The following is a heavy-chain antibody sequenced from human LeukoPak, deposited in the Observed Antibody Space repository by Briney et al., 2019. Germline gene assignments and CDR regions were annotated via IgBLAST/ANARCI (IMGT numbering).Heavy chain of an antibody. CDR3: AGADSGSWFDP. J-gene: IGHJ5*02. Sequence: SETLSLTCHVSGGSISSDNYYWNWIRQPAGKGLEWIGRIYIGGTTNYNPSLKSRVTISVEKSKNQFFLKLSSVTATDTAVYYCAGADSGSWFDPWGQGTLVTVSS. V-gene: IGHV4-61*02. CDR2: IYIGGTT. CDR1: GGSISSDNYY. D-gene: IGHD3-10*01.